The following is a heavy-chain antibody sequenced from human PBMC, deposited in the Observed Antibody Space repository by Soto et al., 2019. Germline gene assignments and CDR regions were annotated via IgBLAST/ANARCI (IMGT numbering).Heavy chain of an antibody. J-gene: IGHJ4*02. D-gene: IGHD2-15*01. Sequence: EVQLVESGGGLVQPGGSLRLSCAASGFTFSSYEMNWVRQAPGKGLEWVSYISSSGSTIYYSDSVKGRFTISRDNATKLLYLQNRRLRNGDMDGYYCWRVWGAYSPLMVLVVAAQDYWGQGTMVTVSS. CDR3: WRVWGAYSPLMVLVVAAQDY. CDR1: GFTFSSYE. CDR2: ISSSGSTI. V-gene: IGHV3-48*03.